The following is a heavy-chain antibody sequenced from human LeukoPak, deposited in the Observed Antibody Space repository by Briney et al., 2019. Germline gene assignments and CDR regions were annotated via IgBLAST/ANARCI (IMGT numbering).Heavy chain of an antibody. CDR2: INSDGSIT. CDR1: GFTFRSHW. V-gene: IGHV3-74*01. D-gene: IGHD5-18*01. Sequence: GGSLRLSCAASGFTFRSHWMHWVRQAPGKGLVWVSRINSDGSITSYADSVKGRFTISRDNAKDTLYLQMNSLRAEDAAVYYCASPMWDTAIHDYWGQGTLVTVSS. CDR3: ASPMWDTAIHDY. J-gene: IGHJ4*02.